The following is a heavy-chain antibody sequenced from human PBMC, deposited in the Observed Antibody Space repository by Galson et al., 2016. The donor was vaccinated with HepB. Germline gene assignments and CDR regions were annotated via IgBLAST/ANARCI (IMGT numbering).Heavy chain of an antibody. CDR3: HYGDYGDAFNRYYYHGMDV. CDR1: GFTFSAYW. D-gene: IGHD4-17*01. Sequence: SLRLSCAASGFTFSAYWMHWVRQAPGKGLVWVSRIKSDGSITGYADSGKGRFTISRDNAKNTLYLQMDSLRAEDTAVYYCHYGDYGDAFNRYYYHGMDVWGQGTTVTVFS. V-gene: IGHV3-74*01. CDR2: IKSDGSIT. J-gene: IGHJ6*02.